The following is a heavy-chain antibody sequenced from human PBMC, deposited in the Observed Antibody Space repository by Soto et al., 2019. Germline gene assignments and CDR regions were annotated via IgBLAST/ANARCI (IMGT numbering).Heavy chain of an antibody. CDR2: IKQDGSEK. CDR3: ARDYYDFWSGYYGSFDY. V-gene: IGHV3-7*01. J-gene: IGHJ4*02. CDR1: GFTFRSNW. Sequence: GGSLRLSCAASGFTFRSNWMSWVRQAPGKGLEWVANIKQDGSEKYYVDSVKGRFTISRDNAKNSLYLQMNSLRAEDTAVYYCARDYYDFWSGYYGSFDYWGQGTLVTVSS. D-gene: IGHD3-3*01.